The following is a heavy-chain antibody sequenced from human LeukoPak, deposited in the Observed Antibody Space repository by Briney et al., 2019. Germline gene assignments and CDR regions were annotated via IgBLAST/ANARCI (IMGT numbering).Heavy chain of an antibody. D-gene: IGHD4-23*01. CDR2: INSDGSST. Sequence: GGSLRLSCAASGFTFSSYWMHWVRQAPGKGLVWVSRINSDGSSTSYADSVKGRFTISRDNAKNTLYLQMNSLRAEDTAVYYCARVGYSAQVGYWGQGTLVTVSS. CDR1: GFTFSSYW. J-gene: IGHJ4*02. CDR3: ARVGYSAQVGY. V-gene: IGHV3-74*01.